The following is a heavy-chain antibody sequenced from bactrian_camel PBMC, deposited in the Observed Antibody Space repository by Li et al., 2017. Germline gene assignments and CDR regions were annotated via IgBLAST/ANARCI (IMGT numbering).Heavy chain of an antibody. CDR2: ISSSGGST. Sequence: DVQLVESGGGSVQAGGSLRLSCAASGFTCPYAMNWVRQAPGKGFEWVSLISSSGGSTLYADSVKGRFTISRDNAKNTINPELNSLKIEDTAMYYCVRDRGLAVPAGSFDYWAQGTQVTVS. J-gene: IGHJ6*01. V-gene: IGHV3S35*01. D-gene: IGHD6*01. CDR3: VRDRGLAVPAGSFDY. CDR1: GFTCPYA.